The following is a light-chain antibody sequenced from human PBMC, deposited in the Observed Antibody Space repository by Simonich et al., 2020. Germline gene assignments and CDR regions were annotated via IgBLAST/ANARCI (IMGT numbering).Light chain of an antibody. Sequence: EIVLTQSPGTLSLSPGERATLSCRASQSVSSSYLAWYQQKPGLAPRLLIYDASTRATGIPARCSGSGSGTEFTLTISSLQSEDFAVYYCQQYNNWPLYTFGQGTKLEIK. V-gene: IGKV3-15*01. CDR1: QSVSSSY. J-gene: IGKJ2*01. CDR3: QQYNNWPLYT. CDR2: DAS.